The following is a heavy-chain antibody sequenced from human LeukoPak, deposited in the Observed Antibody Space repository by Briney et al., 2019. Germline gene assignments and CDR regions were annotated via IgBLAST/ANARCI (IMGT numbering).Heavy chain of an antibody. D-gene: IGHD5-18*01. CDR1: GYTVTSYA. V-gene: IGHV7-4-1*02. CDR2: IDTKTGNP. CDR3: ARYMGGYSFGTYYYYGMDV. Sequence: ASVKVSCKASGYTVTSYAMSWVRQVPGQGLECMGWIDTKTGNPTYAQGFTGRFVFSLDTSVNTAYLQISSLKAEDTAVYYCARYMGGYSFGTYYYYGMDVWGQGTTVTVSS. J-gene: IGHJ6*02.